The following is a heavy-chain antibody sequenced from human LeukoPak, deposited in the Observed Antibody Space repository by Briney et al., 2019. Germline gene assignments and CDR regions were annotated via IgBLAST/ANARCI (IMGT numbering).Heavy chain of an antibody. V-gene: IGHV3-23*01. D-gene: IGHD4-17*01. Sequence: GGSLRLSCAAPGFAFSSYAMSWVRQAPGKGLEWVSVISGSGGTTNYADSVKGRFTISRDNSKNTQYLQLNSLRAEDTAVYYCAKGGDYAWRYFDYWGQGTLVTVSP. CDR1: GFAFSSYA. CDR3: AKGGDYAWRYFDY. J-gene: IGHJ4*02. CDR2: ISGSGGTT.